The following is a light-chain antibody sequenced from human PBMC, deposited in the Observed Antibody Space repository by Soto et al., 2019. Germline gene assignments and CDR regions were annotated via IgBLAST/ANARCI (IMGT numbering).Light chain of an antibody. J-gene: IGKJ4*01. CDR3: QQYIRWPLT. CDR2: DAS. CDR1: QSVSSSY. Sequence: IVLTQSPGTLSLSPGERATLSCRAGQSVSSSYLAWYQQKPGQAPRLLIYDASTRATGTPARFSGSGSGTEFTLAVSSLQSEDYALYFCQQYIRWPLTFGGGTKVDIK. V-gene: IGKV3D-15*01.